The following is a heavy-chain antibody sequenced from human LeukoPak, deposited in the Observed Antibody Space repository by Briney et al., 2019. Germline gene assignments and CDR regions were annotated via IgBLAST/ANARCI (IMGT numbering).Heavy chain of an antibody. V-gene: IGHV3-7*01. CDR2: VKKDGNQ. Sequence: PGGSLGLSCAASGFTFTRHWMGWVRQAPGKGLEWVASVKKDGNQYSVDSVKGRFIISRDNARNSLSLQMSSLRVEDTAIYFCARGPDYGDRLDYFDYWGQGTLVTVSS. D-gene: IGHD4-17*01. CDR3: ARGPDYGDRLDYFDY. CDR1: GFTFTRHW. J-gene: IGHJ4*02.